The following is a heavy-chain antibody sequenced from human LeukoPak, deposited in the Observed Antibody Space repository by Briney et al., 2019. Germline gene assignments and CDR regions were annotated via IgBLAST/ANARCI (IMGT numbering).Heavy chain of an antibody. CDR2: ISSRGSTT. J-gene: IGHJ3*01. Sequence: PGGSLRLSCAASGITFSSYEMNWVRQAPGKGLEWVSYISSRGSTTYYADSVKGRFTISRDNAKNSLYLQMNSLRAEDTAVYYCAKEGNSWGFNWFDPWGQGTMVTVSS. CDR1: GITFSSYE. V-gene: IGHV3-48*03. D-gene: IGHD3-10*01. CDR3: AKEGNSWGFNWFDP.